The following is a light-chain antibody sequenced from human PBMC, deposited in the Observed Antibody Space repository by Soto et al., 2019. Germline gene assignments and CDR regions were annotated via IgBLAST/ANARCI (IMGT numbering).Light chain of an antibody. Sequence: DIQLTQSPSFLSSSVGDRVTITCRASQDISNFLAWYQQKPGKAPNLLIYAASTLQSGVPSRFSGSGSETEFTLTISSLQPEDFATFYCQQVKSYPRTFGQGTKLEMK. CDR3: QQVKSYPRT. V-gene: IGKV1-9*01. CDR2: AAS. CDR1: QDISNF. J-gene: IGKJ2*01.